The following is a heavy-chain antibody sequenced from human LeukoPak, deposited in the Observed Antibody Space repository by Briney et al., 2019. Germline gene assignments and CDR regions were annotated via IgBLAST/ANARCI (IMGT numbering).Heavy chain of an antibody. CDR3: AKAAPSVVVPAAISFLFDY. D-gene: IGHD2-2*01. Sequence: GGSLRLSCAASGFTFSSYAMSWVRQAPGKGLEWVSAISGSGGSTYYVDSVKGRFTISRDNSKNTLYLQMNSLRAEDTAVYYCAKAAPSVVVPAAISFLFDYWGQGTLVTVSS. CDR2: ISGSGGST. V-gene: IGHV3-23*01. CDR1: GFTFSSYA. J-gene: IGHJ4*02.